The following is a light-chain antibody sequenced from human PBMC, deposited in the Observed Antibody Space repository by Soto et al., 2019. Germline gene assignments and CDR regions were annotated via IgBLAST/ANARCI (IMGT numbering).Light chain of an antibody. J-gene: IGKJ1*01. CDR2: KAS. CDR3: QQYNSYSEKT. V-gene: IGKV1-5*03. Sequence: DIQMTQSPSTLSGSVGDRVTITFRSSQTISSWLAWYQQKPGKAPKLLIYKASTLKSGVPSRFSGSGSGTEFTLTISSLQPDGFATYYCQQYNSYSEKTFGQGTKVDIK. CDR1: QTISSW.